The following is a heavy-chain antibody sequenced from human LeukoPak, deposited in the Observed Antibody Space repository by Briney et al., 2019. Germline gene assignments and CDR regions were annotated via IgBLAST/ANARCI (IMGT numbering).Heavy chain of an antibody. CDR1: GFSIRNFW. D-gene: IGHD2-2*01. CDR3: ARDGLTYARDY. CDR2: LKGDGSEE. J-gene: IGHJ4*02. Sequence: SEGSLRLSCEASGFSIRNFWMTWVRQAPGKGLEWVAHLKGDGSEEYYVDSVKGRFTTYRDSAKNSLYLQMNSLRVDDTAFYYCARDGLTYARDYWGQGTLVTVSS. V-gene: IGHV3-7*01.